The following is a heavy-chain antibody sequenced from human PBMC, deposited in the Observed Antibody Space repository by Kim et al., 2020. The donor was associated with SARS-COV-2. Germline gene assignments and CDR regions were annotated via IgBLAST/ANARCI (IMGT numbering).Heavy chain of an antibody. D-gene: IGHD3-9*01. CDR3: ARGIGTGYYRDAFDI. V-gene: IGHV3-64*01. J-gene: IGHJ3*02. Sequence: NSVKGRFTISRDNSKNTLYLQMGSLRAEDMAVYYCARGIGTGYYRDAFDIWGQGTMVTVSS.